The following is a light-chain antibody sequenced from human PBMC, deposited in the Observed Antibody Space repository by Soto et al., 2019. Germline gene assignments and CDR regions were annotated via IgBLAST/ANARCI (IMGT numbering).Light chain of an antibody. J-gene: IGKJ5*01. V-gene: IGKV3D-15*01. CDR3: QHYDSLPIT. Sequence: EIVMTQSPATLSVSPGASATLSCRASQSVRRNLAWYQQKPGQGPRLLIYGVSTRATGIPARFSGSGSGTEFTLTISSLQSEDFAVFYCQHYDSLPITFGQGTRLEI. CDR2: GVS. CDR1: QSVRRN.